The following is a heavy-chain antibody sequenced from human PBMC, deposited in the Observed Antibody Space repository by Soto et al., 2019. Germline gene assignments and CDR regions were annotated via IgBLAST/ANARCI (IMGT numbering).Heavy chain of an antibody. Sequence: HPGGSLRLSXAASGFTFSNYGMHWVRQAPGKGLEWVALISYDGSNKYYTDSVKGRFTISRDNTKNTLYLQMNSLRAEDSAVYYCAKDLHSSGWAAYNFGYWGQGTLVTVSS. J-gene: IGHJ4*02. CDR3: AKDLHSSGWAAYNFGY. V-gene: IGHV3-30*18. D-gene: IGHD6-25*01. CDR2: ISYDGSNK. CDR1: GFTFSNYG.